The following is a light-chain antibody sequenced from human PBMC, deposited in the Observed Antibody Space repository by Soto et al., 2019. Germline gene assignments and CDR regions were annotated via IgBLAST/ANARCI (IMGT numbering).Light chain of an antibody. CDR3: SSYTSSSTPLYV. J-gene: IGLJ1*01. V-gene: IGLV2-14*01. CDR1: SSDVGGYNY. CDR2: DVS. Sequence: QSALTQPDSVSGSPGQSITISCTGTSSDVGGYNYVSWYQQHPGKAPKLVIYDVSNRPSGVSNRFSGSKSGNTASLTISGLQAEDEADYYCSSYTSSSTPLYVFGTGTKVTVL.